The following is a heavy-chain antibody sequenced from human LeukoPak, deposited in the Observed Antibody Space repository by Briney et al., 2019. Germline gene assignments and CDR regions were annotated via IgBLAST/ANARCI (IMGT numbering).Heavy chain of an antibody. J-gene: IGHJ4*02. CDR3: ATFPSIGPVAKLVY. D-gene: IGHD2-15*01. V-gene: IGHV4-31*03. CDR2: IYYSGST. Sequence: SETLSLTCTVSGGSISSGGYYWSWIRQHPGKGLEWIGYIYYSGSTYYNPSLKSRVTISVDTPKNQFSLKLSSVTAADTAVYYCATFPSIGPVAKLVYWGQGTLVTVSS. CDR1: GGSISSGGYY.